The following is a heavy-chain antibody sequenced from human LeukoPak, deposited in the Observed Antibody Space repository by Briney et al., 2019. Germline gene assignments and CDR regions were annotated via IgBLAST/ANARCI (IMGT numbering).Heavy chain of an antibody. J-gene: IGHJ5*02. Sequence: PSETLSLTCTVSGGSISSGSYYWSWIRQPAGKGLEWIGRFYTSGSTNYNPSLKSRVTISVDTSKNQFSLKLSSVTAADTAVYYCARERKYQLLGRGFDPWGQGTLVTVSS. CDR3: ARERKYQLLGRGFDP. CDR2: FYTSGST. CDR1: GGSISSGSYY. D-gene: IGHD2-2*01. V-gene: IGHV4-61*02.